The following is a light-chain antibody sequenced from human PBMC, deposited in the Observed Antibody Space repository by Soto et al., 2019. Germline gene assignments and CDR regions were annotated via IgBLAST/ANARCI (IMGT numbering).Light chain of an antibody. CDR3: CFYTSSSIHV. Sequence: QSALTQPASVSGSPGQSITISCTGTSSDAGGYNFVSWYQQHPGKVPKLMIFDVNRRPSGVSDRFSGSKSGNTASLTISGLQAEDEGDYYCCFYTSSSIHVFGSGTKLTVL. V-gene: IGLV2-14*03. J-gene: IGLJ1*01. CDR2: DVN. CDR1: SSDAGGYNF.